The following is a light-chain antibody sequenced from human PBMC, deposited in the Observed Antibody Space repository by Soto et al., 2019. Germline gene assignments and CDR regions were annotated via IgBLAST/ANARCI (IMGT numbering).Light chain of an antibody. Sequence: QSALTQPDSVSGSPGQSITISCIGTSSDIGAYNYASWYQQHPGKAPKLIIYDVSNRPSGVSNRFSGSKPGYTASLTISGLQAEDEADYYCSSYSSTITRVFGTGTKVTVL. CDR2: DVS. CDR1: SSDIGAYNY. CDR3: SSYSSTITRV. V-gene: IGLV2-14*03. J-gene: IGLJ1*01.